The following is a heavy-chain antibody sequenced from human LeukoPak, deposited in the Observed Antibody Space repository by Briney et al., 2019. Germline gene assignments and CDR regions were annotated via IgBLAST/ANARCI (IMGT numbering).Heavy chain of an antibody. CDR1: GYTLTELS. D-gene: IGHD1-26*01. J-gene: IGHJ4*02. Sequence: ASVKVSCKVSGYTLTELSMHWVRQAPGKGLEWMGGFDPEDGETIYAQKFQGRVTMTEDTSTDTAYMELSSLRSEDTAVYYCATAWYSGSQKGMDFDYWGQGTLVTVSS. CDR2: FDPEDGET. CDR3: ATAWYSGSQKGMDFDY. V-gene: IGHV1-24*01.